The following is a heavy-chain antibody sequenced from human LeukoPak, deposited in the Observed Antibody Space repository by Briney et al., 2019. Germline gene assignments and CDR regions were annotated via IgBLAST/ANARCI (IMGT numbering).Heavy chain of an antibody. V-gene: IGHV3-53*01. CDR3: ARVGRGSDGFDY. J-gene: IGHJ4*02. CDR1: GFTVSSNY. D-gene: IGHD3-16*01. CDR2: IYSGGST. Sequence: GGSLRLSCAASGFTVSSNYMSWVRRAPGKGLEWVSVIYSGGSTYYADSVKGRFTISRDNTKNTLYLQMNSVRAEDPAVYYCARVGRGSDGFDYWGKGTLVTVSS.